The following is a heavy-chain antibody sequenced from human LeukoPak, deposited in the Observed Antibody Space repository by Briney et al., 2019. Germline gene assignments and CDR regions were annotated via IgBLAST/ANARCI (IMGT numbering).Heavy chain of an antibody. CDR1: GGTFSSYA. CDR3: ARGPQKYYYDSSGYYHTDFDY. J-gene: IGHJ4*02. D-gene: IGHD3-22*01. Sequence: ASVKVSCMASGGTFSSYAISWVRQAPGEGLEWMGRIIPIFGTANYAQKFQGRVTITPDKSTSTAYIELSRLRSDDTAVYYCARGPQKYYYDSSGYYHTDFDYWGQGTLVTVSS. V-gene: IGHV1-69*06. CDR2: IIPIFGTA.